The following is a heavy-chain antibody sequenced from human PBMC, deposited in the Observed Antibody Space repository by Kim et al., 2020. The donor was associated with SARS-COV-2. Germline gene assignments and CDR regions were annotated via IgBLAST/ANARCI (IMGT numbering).Heavy chain of an antibody. CDR3: ARGGGARFDC. CDR1: GGSISSYY. CDR2: IYNSGST. Sequence: SETLSLTCTVSGGSISSYYWCWIRLPPGQGLEWMGFIYNSGSTNNNSYLTRRVPITVDTSKTKYSLKLNSMTAADTAAAYCARGGGARFDCWGKWTAVT. J-gene: IGHJ6*03. D-gene: IGHD3-9*01. V-gene: IGHV4-59*01.